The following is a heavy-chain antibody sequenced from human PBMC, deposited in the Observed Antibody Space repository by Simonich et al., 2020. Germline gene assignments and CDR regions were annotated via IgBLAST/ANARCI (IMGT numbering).Heavy chain of an antibody. Sequence: QVQLQESGPGLVKPSETLSLTCAVSGYSISSGYYWGWIRQPPGKGLEWIGSNYHSGGTYYNPSLKSRVTISVDTSKNQFSLKLSSVTAADTAVYYCARVGYSNYYYYGMDVWGQGTTVTVSS. J-gene: IGHJ6*02. CDR3: ARVGYSNYYYYGMDV. CDR2: NYHSGGT. V-gene: IGHV4-38-2*01. D-gene: IGHD6-13*01. CDR1: GYSISSGYY.